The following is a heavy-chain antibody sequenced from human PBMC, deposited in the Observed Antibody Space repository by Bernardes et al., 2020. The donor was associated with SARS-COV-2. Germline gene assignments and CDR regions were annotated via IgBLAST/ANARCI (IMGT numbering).Heavy chain of an antibody. CDR1: GGSISSSSYY. J-gene: IGHJ6*02. CDR3: ARHRLGYCSSTSCYYYYYGMDV. Sequence: SETLSLTCTVSGGSISSSSYYWGWIRQPPGKGLEWIGSIYYSGSTYYNPSLKSRVTISVDTSKNQFSLKLSSVTAADTAVYYCARHRLGYCSSTSCYYYYYGMDVWGQGTTVTVSS. CDR2: IYYSGST. V-gene: IGHV4-39*01. D-gene: IGHD2-2*01.